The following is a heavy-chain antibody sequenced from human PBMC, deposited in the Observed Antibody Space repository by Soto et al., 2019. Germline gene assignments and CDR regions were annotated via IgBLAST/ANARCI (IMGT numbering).Heavy chain of an antibody. D-gene: IGHD7-27*01. Sequence: SETLSLTCTVSGGSISSGGYYWSWIRQPPGKGLEWIGYIYYSGSTDYDPSLKSRVTISVDTSKNQFSLKLSSVTAADTAVYYCARRWGTYFDFWGQGTLVNGSS. CDR1: GGSISSGGYY. CDR3: ARRWGTYFDF. V-gene: IGHV4-61*08. J-gene: IGHJ4*02. CDR2: IYYSGST.